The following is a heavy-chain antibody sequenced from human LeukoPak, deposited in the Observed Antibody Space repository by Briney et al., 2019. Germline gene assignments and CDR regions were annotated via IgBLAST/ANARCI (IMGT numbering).Heavy chain of an antibody. CDR1: GYTLTELS. J-gene: IGHJ4*02. Sequence: ASVKVSCKVSGYTLTELSMHWVRQAPGKGLAWMGGFDPEDGETIYAQKFQGRVTMTEDTSTDTAYMELSSLRSEDTAVYYCATDDGSGSYGPYGYWGQGTLVTVSS. V-gene: IGHV1-24*01. D-gene: IGHD1-26*01. CDR3: ATDDGSGSYGPYGY. CDR2: FDPEDGET.